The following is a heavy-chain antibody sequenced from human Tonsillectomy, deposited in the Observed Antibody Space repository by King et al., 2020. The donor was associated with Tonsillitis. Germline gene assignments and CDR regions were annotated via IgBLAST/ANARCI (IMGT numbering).Heavy chain of an antibody. V-gene: IGHV3-66*01. J-gene: IGHJ6*03. CDR1: GFNVTSNY. CDR2: IYAGGAT. Sequence: GGGVGRPGGALRLSCAASGFNVTSNYMHWVRQAPGKGLEWVSVIYAGGATYYADSVKGRVTVSRDYSKNTLYLQLNRLRAEDTAVYYCAGTTPNKRHHYYYMDVWGKGTTVTVSS. D-gene: IGHD4-17*01. CDR3: AGTTPNKRHHYYYMDV.